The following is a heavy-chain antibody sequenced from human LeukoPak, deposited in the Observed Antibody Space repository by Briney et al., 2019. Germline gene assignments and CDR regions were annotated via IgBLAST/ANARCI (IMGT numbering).Heavy chain of an antibody. CDR2: ISGSGGST. J-gene: IGHJ4*02. CDR3: TRAYYDFWSGYSGLLDY. V-gene: IGHV3-23*01. CDR1: GFTFSSYA. Sequence: QPGGSLRLSCAASGFTFSSYAMSWVRQAPGKGLEWVSAISGSGGSTYYADSVKGRFTISRDNSKNTLYLQMNSLKTEDTAVYYCTRAYYDFWSGYSGLLDYWGQGTLVTVSS. D-gene: IGHD3-3*01.